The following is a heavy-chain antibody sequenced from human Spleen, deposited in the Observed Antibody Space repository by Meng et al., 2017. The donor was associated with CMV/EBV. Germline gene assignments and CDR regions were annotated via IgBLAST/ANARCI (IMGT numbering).Heavy chain of an antibody. CDR3: EHTVIQGYDFWSGFYCNGFDP. J-gene: IGHJ5*02. CDR2: IYWNDDK. CDR1: TRGVA. V-gene: IGHV2-5*01. Sequence: TRGVAAGWIRQPPGKALEWLALIYWNDDKRYSPSLKSRLTITKDTSKNQVVLTMTNMDPVDTATYYCEHTVIQGYDFWSGFYCNGFDPWGQGTLVTVSS. D-gene: IGHD3-3*01.